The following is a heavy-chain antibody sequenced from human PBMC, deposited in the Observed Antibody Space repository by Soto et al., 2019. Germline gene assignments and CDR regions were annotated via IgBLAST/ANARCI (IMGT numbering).Heavy chain of an antibody. CDR2: ISYDGSNK. CDR3: AKGDPTYYYDSSGHYGPSPVDY. J-gene: IGHJ4*02. D-gene: IGHD3-22*01. Sequence: QVQLVESGGGVVQPGRSLRLSCAASGFTFSSYGMHWVRQAPGKGLEWVAVISYDGSNKYYADSVKGRFTISRDNSKNKLYLQMNSLRAEDTAVYYCAKGDPTYYYDSSGHYGPSPVDYWGQGTLVTVSS. CDR1: GFTFSSYG. V-gene: IGHV3-30*18.